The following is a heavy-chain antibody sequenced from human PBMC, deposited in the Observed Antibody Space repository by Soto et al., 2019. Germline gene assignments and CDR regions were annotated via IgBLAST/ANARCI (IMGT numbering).Heavy chain of an antibody. CDR3: ATSNYRGYGPGPLSFDY. CDR2: FDPEDGET. J-gene: IGHJ4*02. CDR1: GYTLTELS. D-gene: IGHD5-18*01. V-gene: IGHV1-24*01. Sequence: ASVNVSCKVSGYTLTELSMHWVRQAPGKGLEWMGGFDPEDGETIYAQKFQGRVTMTEDTSTDTAYMELSSLRSEDTAVYYCATSNYRGYGPGPLSFDYWGQGTLVTVSS.